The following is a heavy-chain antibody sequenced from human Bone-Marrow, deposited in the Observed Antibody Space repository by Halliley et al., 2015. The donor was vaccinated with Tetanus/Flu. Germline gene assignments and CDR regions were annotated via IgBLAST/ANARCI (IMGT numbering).Heavy chain of an antibody. CDR2: IKQDGNGI. V-gene: IGHV3-7*03. Sequence: APGKGLGWVVSIKQDGNGIYYVDSVNGRFTISRDNAKNSLYLQMNSLTVEDTAVYYCVTGALDYGGQGILVNVSS. CDR3: VTGALDY. J-gene: IGHJ4*02.